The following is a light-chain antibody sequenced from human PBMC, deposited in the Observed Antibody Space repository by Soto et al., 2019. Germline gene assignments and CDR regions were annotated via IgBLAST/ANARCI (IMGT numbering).Light chain of an antibody. Sequence: QSVLTQPPSASGSPGQSVTISCTGTSSDVGDYDYVSWYQQHPGKVPKLIIYEVTKRPSGVPDRFSGSKSGNTASLTVSGLQAEDEADYYCSSYAGGNNLLFGGGTK. CDR1: SSDVGDYDY. CDR3: SSYAGGNNLL. CDR2: EVT. V-gene: IGLV2-8*01. J-gene: IGLJ2*01.